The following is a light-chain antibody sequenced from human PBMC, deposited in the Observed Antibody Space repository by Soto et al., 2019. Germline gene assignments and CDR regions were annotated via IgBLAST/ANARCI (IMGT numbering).Light chain of an antibody. J-gene: IGKJ1*01. CDR1: KSVASSY. V-gene: IGKV3-20*01. CDR2: GAS. CDR3: QQYNSYSRT. Sequence: EIVLTQSAGTLSLCPGERDNLXCRANKSVASSYVALYQQEPGQAPRLLNSGASSMAHGSPHRFSCSGSATAFTRTISRLEPEDFATYFGQQYNSYSRTFGQGTKVDIK.